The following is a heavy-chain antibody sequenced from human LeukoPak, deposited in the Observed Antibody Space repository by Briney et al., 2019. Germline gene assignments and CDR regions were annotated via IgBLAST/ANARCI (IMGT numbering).Heavy chain of an antibody. V-gene: IGHV4-34*01. CDR2: INHSGST. CDR1: GGSYSGYY. Sequence: SETLSLXCAVYGGSYSGYYWSWIRRPPGKGLESIGEINHSGSTNYNPSLKSRVTISVDTSKNQFSLKLSSVTAADTAAYYSARGFDRVWSGYSTFDPWGRGTLVTVSS. CDR3: ARGFDRVWSGYSTFDP. J-gene: IGHJ5*02. D-gene: IGHD3-3*01.